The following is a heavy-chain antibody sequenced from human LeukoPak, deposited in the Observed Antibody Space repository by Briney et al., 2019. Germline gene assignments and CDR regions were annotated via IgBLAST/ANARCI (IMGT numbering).Heavy chain of an antibody. CDR2: INPSGGST. CDR1: GYTFTSYY. CDR3: ARDVLRFLEWLPWRPYYYGMDV. J-gene: IGHJ6*02. D-gene: IGHD3-3*01. Sequence: ASVKVSCKASGYTFTSYYMLWERQAPGQGLEWMGIINPSGGSTSYAQKFQGRVTMTRDTSTSTVYMELSSLRSEDTAVYYCARDVLRFLEWLPWRPYYYGMDVWGQGTTVTVSS. V-gene: IGHV1-46*01.